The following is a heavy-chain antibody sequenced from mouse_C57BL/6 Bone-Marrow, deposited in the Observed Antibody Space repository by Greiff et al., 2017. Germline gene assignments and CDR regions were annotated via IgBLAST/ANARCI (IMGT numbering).Heavy chain of an antibody. D-gene: IGHD1-1*01. J-gene: IGHJ1*03. CDR3: ARLAVRYFDV. CDR1: GFTFSDYG. V-gene: IGHV5-15*01. CDR2: ISNLAYSI. Sequence: EVQLQESGGGLVQPGGSLKLSCAASGFTFSDYGMAWVRQAPRKGPEWVAFISNLAYSIYYADTVTGRFTISRENAKNTLYLEMSSLRSEDTAMYYCARLAVRYFDVWGTGTTVTVSS.